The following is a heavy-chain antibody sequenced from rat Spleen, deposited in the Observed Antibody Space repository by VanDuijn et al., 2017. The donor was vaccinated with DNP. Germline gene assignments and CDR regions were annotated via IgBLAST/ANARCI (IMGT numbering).Heavy chain of an antibody. D-gene: IGHD1-12*02. CDR2: ISYDGGHF. J-gene: IGHJ2*01. CDR1: GFTFSDYY. V-gene: IGHV5-22*01. CDR3: VRPHYYSGSYPRY. Sequence: EVQLVESGGGLVQPGRSLKLSCVASGFTFSDYYMAWVRQAPTKGLEWVAYISYDGGHFDYGDSVKGRFTISRDNKKSTLYLQMNSLRSEDMATYYCVRPHYYSGSYPRYWGQGVMVTVSS.